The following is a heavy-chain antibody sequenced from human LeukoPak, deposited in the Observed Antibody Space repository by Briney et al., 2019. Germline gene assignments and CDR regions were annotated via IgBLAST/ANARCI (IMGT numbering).Heavy chain of an antibody. CDR3: AKDRASKMITVTKIDY. D-gene: IGHD4-17*01. J-gene: IGHJ4*02. CDR2: ISGSGGGT. V-gene: IGHV3-23*01. CDR1: GFTFSSYA. Sequence: GGSLRLSCAASGFTFSSYAMSWVRQAPGKGLEWVSGISGSGGGTYYADSAKGRFTISRDNSKNTLYLQVNSLRAEDTAVYYCAKDRASKMITVTKIDYWGQGTLVTVSS.